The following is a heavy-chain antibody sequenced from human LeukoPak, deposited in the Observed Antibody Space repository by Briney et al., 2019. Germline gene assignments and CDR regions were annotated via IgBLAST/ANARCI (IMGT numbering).Heavy chain of an antibody. CDR3: ARSRIVGAFDI. CDR2: ISSSSSYI. D-gene: IGHD3-22*01. CDR1: GFTFSSYS. J-gene: IGHJ3*02. Sequence: GGSLRLSCAASGFTFSSYSMNWVRQAPGKGLEWVSSISSSSSYIYYADSVKGRFTISRDNAKNSLYLQMNSLRAEDTAVYYCARSRIVGAFDIWGQGTMVTVSS. V-gene: IGHV3-21*01.